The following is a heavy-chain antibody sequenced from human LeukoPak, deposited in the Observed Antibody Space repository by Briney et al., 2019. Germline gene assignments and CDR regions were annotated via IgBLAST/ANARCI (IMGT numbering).Heavy chain of an antibody. Sequence: SETLTLTCTASGVSISNYYWSWIRQPPGKGLEWIGYIYSSGSTSYNPSLKSRVTMSVDTSKNQLSLNLNSVTAADTAVYHCARGYSRDWGLQYFQHWGQGTLVTVSS. D-gene: IGHD6-19*01. CDR2: IYSSGST. J-gene: IGHJ1*01. V-gene: IGHV4-59*01. CDR1: GVSISNYY. CDR3: ARGYSRDWGLQYFQH.